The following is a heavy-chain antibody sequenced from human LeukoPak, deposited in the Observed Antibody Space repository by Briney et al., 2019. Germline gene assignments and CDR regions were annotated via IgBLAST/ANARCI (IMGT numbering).Heavy chain of an antibody. J-gene: IGHJ5*02. D-gene: IGHD5-12*01. CDR1: GFTFDDYA. CDR3: AKDIGGDVDIVAT. Sequence: PGGSLRLSCAASGFTFDDYAMHWVRQAPGKGLEWVSGISWNSGSIGYADSVKGRFTISRDNAKNSLYLQMNSLRAEDTALYYCAKDIGGDVDIVATWGQGTLVTVSS. V-gene: IGHV3-9*01. CDR2: ISWNSGSI.